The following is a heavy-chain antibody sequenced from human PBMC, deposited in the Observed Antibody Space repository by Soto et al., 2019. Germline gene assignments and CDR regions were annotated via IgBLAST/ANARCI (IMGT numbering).Heavy chain of an antibody. Sequence: QPGGSLRLSCAASVFTFSSYDMHWVRQATGKGLEWVSAIGTAGDTYYPGSVKGRFTISRENAKNSLYLQMNSLRAEDTAVYYCARNQMMGDPGYYYYGMDVWGQGTLVTVSS. CDR1: VFTFSSYD. V-gene: IGHV3-13*01. CDR2: IGTAGDT. CDR3: ARNQMMGDPGYYYYGMDV. D-gene: IGHD2-21*01. J-gene: IGHJ6*02.